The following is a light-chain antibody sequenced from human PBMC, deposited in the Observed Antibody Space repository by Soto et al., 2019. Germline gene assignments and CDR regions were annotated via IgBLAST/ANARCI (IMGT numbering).Light chain of an antibody. CDR3: QQYGSSPTWT. J-gene: IGKJ1*01. CDR2: GAS. Sequence: EIVMTQSPAPLSVSPGDRATLSLRASQSVSSNYLAWYQQRPGQAPRLLIYGASTRASGIPDRFSGSGSGTDFTLTISRLEPEDSAVYYCQQYGSSPTWTFGQGTKGDIK. V-gene: IGKV3-20*01. CDR1: QSVSSNY.